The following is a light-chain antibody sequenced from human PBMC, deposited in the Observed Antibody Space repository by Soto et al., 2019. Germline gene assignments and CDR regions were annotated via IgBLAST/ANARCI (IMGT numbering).Light chain of an antibody. Sequence: HSPLSLPLTLGQPASISYRSNQSLVHSDGIAYFSWFQXRQGRXPRRXIYKVSNRDSGVPARFSGSGSGTDFALKISRVEAEDGAVYYCMQGTHWPITFGQGTRLEIK. J-gene: IGKJ5*01. CDR3: MQGTHWPIT. V-gene: IGKV2-30*02. CDR1: QSLVHSDGIAY. CDR2: KVS.